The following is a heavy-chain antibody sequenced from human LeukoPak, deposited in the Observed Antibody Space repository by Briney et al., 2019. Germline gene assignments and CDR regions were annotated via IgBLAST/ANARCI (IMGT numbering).Heavy chain of an antibody. CDR1: GGSISSYY. D-gene: IGHD1-26*01. Sequence: SETLSPTCTVSGGSISSYYWSWIRQPPGKGLEWIGYIYYSGSTNYNPSLKSRVTISVDTSKNQFSLKLSSVTAADTAVYYCATSGGSRSFDYWGQGTLVTVSS. J-gene: IGHJ4*02. CDR3: ATSGGSRSFDY. V-gene: IGHV4-59*01. CDR2: IYYSGST.